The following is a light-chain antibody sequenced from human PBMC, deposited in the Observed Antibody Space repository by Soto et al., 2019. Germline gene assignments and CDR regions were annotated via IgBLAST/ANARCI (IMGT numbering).Light chain of an antibody. CDR3: QPYDSSLSGFYV. J-gene: IGLJ1*01. V-gene: IGLV1-40*01. CDR2: GNS. CDR1: SSNIGAGYD. Sequence: QAVATQPPSVSGAPGQRVTISCTGSSSNIGAGYDVHWYQHLPGTAPKLLIYGNSNRPSGVPDRFSGSKSGTSATLAITGIQAEDESDYYCQPYDSSLSGFYVFGTGTKLTVL.